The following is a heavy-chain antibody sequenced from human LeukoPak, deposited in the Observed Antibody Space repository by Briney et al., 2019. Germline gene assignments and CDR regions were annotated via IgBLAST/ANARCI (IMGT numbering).Heavy chain of an antibody. Sequence: PGGSLRLSCAASGFTFSSYDMHWVRQATGKGLEWVSAIGTAGDTYYPGSVKGRFTISRENAKNSLYLQMNSLRAGDTAVYYCARVAGGSYYDYWGQGTLVTVSS. CDR1: GFTFSSYD. J-gene: IGHJ4*02. CDR2: IGTAGDT. CDR3: ARVAGGSYYDY. D-gene: IGHD1-26*01. V-gene: IGHV3-13*01.